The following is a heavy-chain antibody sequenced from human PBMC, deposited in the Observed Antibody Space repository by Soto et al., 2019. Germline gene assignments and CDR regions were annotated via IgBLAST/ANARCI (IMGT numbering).Heavy chain of an antibody. V-gene: IGHV2-5*02. CDR1: GFSLSTSGVG. CDR3: AHRRWFGELSGGWFDP. J-gene: IGHJ5*02. CDR2: IYWDDDK. D-gene: IGHD3-10*01. Sequence: QITLKESGPTLVKPTQTLTLTCTFSGFSLSTSGVGVGWIRQPPGKALEWLVLIYWDDDKRYSPSLKSRLTITKDTSKNQVVLTMTNMDPVDTATYYCAHRRWFGELSGGWFDPWGQGTLVTVSS.